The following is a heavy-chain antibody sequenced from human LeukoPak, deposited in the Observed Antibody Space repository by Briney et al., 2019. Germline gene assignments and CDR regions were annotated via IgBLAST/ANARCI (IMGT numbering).Heavy chain of an antibody. D-gene: IGHD3-22*01. CDR3: ARRRDSGYYHA. J-gene: IGHJ5*02. V-gene: IGHV4-38-2*01. CDR2: IYHSGST. CDR1: SYSISSGYY. Sequence: SSETLSLTCALSSYSISSGYYWGWIRQPPGKGLEWIGSIYHSGSTYYNPSIKSLVTISVDTTKNQFSLKLSSVTAAETAVYYCARRRDSGYYHAWGQGSLVTVSS.